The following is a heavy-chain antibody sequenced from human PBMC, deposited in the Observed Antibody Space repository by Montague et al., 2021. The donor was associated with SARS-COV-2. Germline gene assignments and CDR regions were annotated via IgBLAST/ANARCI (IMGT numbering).Heavy chain of an antibody. D-gene: IGHD3-16*01. CDR2: IYYSGST. V-gene: IGHV4-59*01. Sequence: SETLSLTCTVSGGSISSYYWSWIRQPPGKGLEWIGYIYYSGSTNYNPSLKSRVTISVDTSKNQFPLKLSSVTAADTAVYYCARGGERSLRERPLDYWGQGTPVTVSS. J-gene: IGHJ4*02. CDR1: GGSISSYY. CDR3: ARGGERSLRERPLDY.